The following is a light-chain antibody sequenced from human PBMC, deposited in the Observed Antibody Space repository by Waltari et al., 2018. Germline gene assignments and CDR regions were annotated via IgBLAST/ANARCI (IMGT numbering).Light chain of an antibody. V-gene: IGLV1-44*01. CDR1: SSNIGSNT. CDR3: AAWDDSLNGHV. CDR2: SNN. J-gene: IGLJ6*01. Sequence: QSVLTQPPSASGTPGQRVTISCSGSSSNIGSNTVNWYQQLPGTAPKLLIYSNNQRPSWFPDRCSGSKSGTSASLAISGLQSEDEADYYCAAWDDSLNGHVFGSGTKVTVL.